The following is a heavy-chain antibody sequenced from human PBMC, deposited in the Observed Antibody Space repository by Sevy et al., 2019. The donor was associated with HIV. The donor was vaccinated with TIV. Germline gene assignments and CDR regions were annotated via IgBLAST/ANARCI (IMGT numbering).Heavy chain of an antibody. D-gene: IGHD3-9*01. J-gene: IGHJ5*02. V-gene: IGHV3-30-3*01. CDR3: ARDLNILTGYYNGGLDP. CDR1: GLTFSSYA. Sequence: GGSLRLSCAASGLTFSSYAMHWVRQAPGKGLEWVAVISYEGSNKYYADSVKGVFTISRDNSKNTLYLQMNSLRAEDTAVYYCARDLNILTGYYNGGLDPWGQGTLVTVSS. CDR2: ISYEGSNK.